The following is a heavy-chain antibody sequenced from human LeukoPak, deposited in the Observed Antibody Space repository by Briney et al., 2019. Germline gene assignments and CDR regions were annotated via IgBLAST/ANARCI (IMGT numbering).Heavy chain of an antibody. CDR1: GFTFSDYA. CDR2: IRNKAYGGTA. J-gene: IGHJ4*02. D-gene: IGHD3-9*01. Sequence: PGRSLRLSCTASGFTFSDYAMSWFRQAPGKGLEWVGFIRNKAYGGTAEYAASVKGRFTISRDDSKTIAYLQMNSLKTEDTAVYYCTREKRYFDWFQADYWGQETLVTVSS. CDR3: TREKRYFDWFQADY. V-gene: IGHV3-49*03.